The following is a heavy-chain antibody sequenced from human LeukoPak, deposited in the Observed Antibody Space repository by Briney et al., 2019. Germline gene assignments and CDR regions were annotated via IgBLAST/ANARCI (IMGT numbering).Heavy chain of an antibody. Sequence: QTGGSLRLSCTASGFTFSSYEMNWVRKAPGKGLEWVSDISSSGSPIYYADSVKGRFTVSRDNAKNSLYLQMSSLRAEDTAVYYCARTMAFWGQGTLVAVSS. V-gene: IGHV3-48*03. CDR2: ISSSGSPI. J-gene: IGHJ4*02. CDR3: ARTMAF. CDR1: GFTFSSYE. D-gene: IGHD5-24*01.